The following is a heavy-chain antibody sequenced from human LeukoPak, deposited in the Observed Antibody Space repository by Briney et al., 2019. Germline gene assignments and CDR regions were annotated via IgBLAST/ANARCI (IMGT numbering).Heavy chain of an antibody. J-gene: IGHJ4*02. CDR3: ARESSGVLGFDY. CDR1: GITFGYYS. CDR2: ISSSSSII. D-gene: IGHD3-10*01. V-gene: IGHV3-48*01. Sequence: GGSLRLSCAASGITFGYYSMNWVRQAPGKGLEWISYISSSSSIIYNADSVKGRFTISRDNARSSLYLQMNSLGAEDTAVYYCARESSGVLGFDYWGQGTLVTVSS.